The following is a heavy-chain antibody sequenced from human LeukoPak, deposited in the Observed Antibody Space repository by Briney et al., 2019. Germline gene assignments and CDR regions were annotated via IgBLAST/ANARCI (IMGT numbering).Heavy chain of an antibody. J-gene: IGHJ2*01. V-gene: IGHV3-21*01. CDR1: GFTFSSYS. CDR2: ISSSSSYI. CDR3: ARDMDGPSYWYFDL. Sequence: GGSLRLSCAASGFTFSSYSMTWVRQAPGKGLEWVSSISSSSSYIYYADSVRGRFTISRDNAKNSLYLQMNSLRAEDTAVYYCARDMDGPSYWYFDLWGRGTLVTVSS. D-gene: IGHD3-10*01.